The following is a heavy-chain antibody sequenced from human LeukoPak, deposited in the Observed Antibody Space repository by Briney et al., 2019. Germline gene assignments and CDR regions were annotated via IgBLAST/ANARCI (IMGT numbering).Heavy chain of an antibody. CDR1: GFTFSSYP. V-gene: IGHV3-21*04. Sequence: PGGSLRLSCAASGFTFSSYPMTWVRQAPGKGLEWVASVSSSSSYIYYTNSVKGRFTVSRDNASKSLYLQMNGLRAEDTALYFCAREYGYNKKIDYWGQGTLVTVSS. CDR3: AREYGYNKKIDY. CDR2: VSSSSSYI. D-gene: IGHD5-24*01. J-gene: IGHJ4*02.